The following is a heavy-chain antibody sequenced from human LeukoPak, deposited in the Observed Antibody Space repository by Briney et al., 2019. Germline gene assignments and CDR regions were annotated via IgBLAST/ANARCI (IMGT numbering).Heavy chain of an antibody. CDR1: GGSISSYY. Sequence: SETLSLTCTVSGGSISSYYWSWIRQPPGKGLEWIGYIYYNGSTNYNPSLKSRVTISVDTSKTQFSLKLSSVTAADTAVYYCARLGVGATPLDEYYFDYWGQGTLVTVSS. CDR2: IYYNGST. J-gene: IGHJ4*02. D-gene: IGHD1-26*01. CDR3: ARLGVGATPLDEYYFDY. V-gene: IGHV4-59*08.